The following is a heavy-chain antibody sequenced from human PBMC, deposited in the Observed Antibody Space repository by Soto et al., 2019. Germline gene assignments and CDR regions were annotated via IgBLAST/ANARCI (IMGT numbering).Heavy chain of an antibody. Sequence: QTGGSLRLSCTASGFTFSTYAMSWVRQAPGKGLEWVSAISGSGGSTYYADSVQGRFTVSRDSYMNMLYLQMNSLRIEDTAVYYCAHPRGYGVFDAYDIWGQGTMVTVSS. CDR2: ISGSGGST. V-gene: IGHV3-23*01. CDR3: AHPRGYGVFDAYDI. CDR1: GFTFSTYA. D-gene: IGHD2-8*01. J-gene: IGHJ3*02.